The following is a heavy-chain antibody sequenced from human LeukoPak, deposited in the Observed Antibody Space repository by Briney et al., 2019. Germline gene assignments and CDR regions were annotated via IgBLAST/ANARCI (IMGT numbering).Heavy chain of an antibody. Sequence: SETLSLTCTVSGGSISSYYWSWIRQPPGKGLEWIGYIYYNGSTNYNPSLKSRVTISVDTSKNQFSLKLSSVTAADTAVYYCARSPLLRYFDWSNWFDPWGQGTLVTVSS. D-gene: IGHD3-9*01. J-gene: IGHJ5*02. CDR1: GGSISSYY. CDR2: IYYNGST. V-gene: IGHV4-59*01. CDR3: ARSPLLRYFDWSNWFDP.